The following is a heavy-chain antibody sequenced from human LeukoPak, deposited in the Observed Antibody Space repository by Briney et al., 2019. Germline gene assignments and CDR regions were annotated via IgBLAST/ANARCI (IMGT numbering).Heavy chain of an antibody. CDR3: ARFDSSGYYYTFDY. D-gene: IGHD3-22*01. Sequence: SSETLSLTCTVSGGSISGYYWSWIRQPPGKGLEWIGYTHYSGSTSYNPSLKSRVTISVDTSKNQFSLKLSSVTAADTAVYYCARFDSSGYYYTFDYWGQGTLVTVSS. CDR2: THYSGST. J-gene: IGHJ4*02. V-gene: IGHV4-59*12. CDR1: GGSISGYY.